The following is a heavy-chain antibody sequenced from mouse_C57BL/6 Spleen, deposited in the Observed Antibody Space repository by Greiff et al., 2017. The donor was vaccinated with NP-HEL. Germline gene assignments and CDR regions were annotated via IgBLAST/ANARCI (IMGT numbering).Heavy chain of an antibody. CDR2: IDPSDSYT. Sequence: VQLQQPGAELVMPGASVKLSCKASGYTFTSYWMHWVKQRPGQGLEWIGEIDPSDSYTNYNQKFKGKSTLTVDKSSSTAYMQLSSLTSEDSAVYYCARSGLYLYYSNYYYAMDYWGQGTSVTVSS. J-gene: IGHJ4*01. D-gene: IGHD2-5*01. V-gene: IGHV1-69*01. CDR3: ARSGLYLYYSNYYYAMDY. CDR1: GYTFTSYW.